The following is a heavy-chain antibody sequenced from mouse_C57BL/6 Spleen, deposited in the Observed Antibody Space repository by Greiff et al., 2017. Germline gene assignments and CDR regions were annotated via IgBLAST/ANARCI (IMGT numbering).Heavy chain of an antibody. CDR2: IRSKSSNYAT. Sequence: EVHLVESGGGLVQPKGSLKLSCAASGFTFNTYAMHWVRQAPGKGLEWVARIRSKSSNYATYYADSVKDRFTISRDDSQSMLYLQMNNLKTEDTAMYYCVRDGRYGYDWYFDVWGTGTTVTVSS. J-gene: IGHJ1*03. CDR1: GFTFNTYA. CDR3: VRDGRYGYDWYFDV. V-gene: IGHV10-3*01. D-gene: IGHD2-2*01.